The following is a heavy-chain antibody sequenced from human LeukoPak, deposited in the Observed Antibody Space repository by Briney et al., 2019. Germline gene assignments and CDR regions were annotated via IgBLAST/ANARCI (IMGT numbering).Heavy chain of an antibody. V-gene: IGHV1-2*02. CDR1: GYTFTGYY. J-gene: IGHJ4*02. Sequence: ASVKVSCKASGYTFTGYYIHWVRQAPGQGLEWMGLINPNSGATNYAQKFQGRITMTRDTSISTAYMELSSLTSDDTAVYYCARDLEGYHYGSGNYPQWGQGTLVTVSS. CDR2: INPNSGAT. D-gene: IGHD3-10*01. CDR3: ARDLEGYHYGSGNYPQ.